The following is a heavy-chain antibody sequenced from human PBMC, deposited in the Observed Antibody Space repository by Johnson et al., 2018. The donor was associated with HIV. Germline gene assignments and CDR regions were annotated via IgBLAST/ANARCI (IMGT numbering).Heavy chain of an antibody. V-gene: IGHV3-30*02. CDR3: AKAGYSSGWYRVLYSNDAFDI. CDR1: GFTFSSYG. CDR2: IRYDGSNK. D-gene: IGHD6-19*01. J-gene: IGHJ3*02. Sequence: QEQLVESGGGVVQPGGSLRLSCAASGFTFSSYGMHWVRQAPGKGLEWVAFIRYDGSNKYYADSVKGRFTISRDNSKNTLYLQMNSLRAEDTAVYYCAKAGYSSGWYRVLYSNDAFDIWGQGTMVTVSS.